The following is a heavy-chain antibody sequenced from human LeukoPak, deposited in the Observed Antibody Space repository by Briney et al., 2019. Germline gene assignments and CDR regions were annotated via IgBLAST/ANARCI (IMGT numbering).Heavy chain of an antibody. J-gene: IGHJ4*02. CDR3: ARLGGYSNYEAGY. CDR1: GGSISSSTFY. D-gene: IGHD4-11*01. Sequence: SETLSLTCTVSGGSISSSTFYWGWLRQPPGKGLEWIGTIFYTGNTYYNPSLKSRLTISVDTSTNQFSLTLSSVTAADTAVYYCARLGGYSNYEAGYWGQGTLVTVSS. CDR2: IFYTGNT. V-gene: IGHV4-39*01.